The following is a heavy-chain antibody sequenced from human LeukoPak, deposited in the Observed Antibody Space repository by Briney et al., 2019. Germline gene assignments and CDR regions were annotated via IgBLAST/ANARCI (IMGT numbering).Heavy chain of an antibody. CDR3: ARPPENTYTYTLDC. J-gene: IGHJ4*02. CDR2: ISSSSSYI. D-gene: IGHD3-16*01. CDR1: GFTFSSYS. V-gene: IGHV3-21*01. Sequence: PGGSLRLSCAASGFTFSSYSMNWVRQAPGKGLEWVSSISSSSSYIYYADSVKGRFTISRDNAKDTLYLQMNSLRAEDTAVYFCARPPENTYTYTLDCWSQGTLVTVSS.